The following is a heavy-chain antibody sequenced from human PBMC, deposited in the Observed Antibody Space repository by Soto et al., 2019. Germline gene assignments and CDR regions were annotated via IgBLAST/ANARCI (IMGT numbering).Heavy chain of an antibody. D-gene: IGHD2-2*01. CDR1: GFTFSSYI. CDR3: SRVGYCSSTSCPDFNRFDT. J-gene: IGHJ5*02. Sequence: GGSLRLSCAGSGFTFSSYIMNWVRQAPGKGLEWVSYISYNTNSIYYSDSVKGRFTVSRDNAKNSLTLQMIRLRNEDKVGANGSRVGYCSSTSCPDFNRFDTWGQETLVTVSS. CDR2: ISYNTNSI. V-gene: IGHV3-48*02.